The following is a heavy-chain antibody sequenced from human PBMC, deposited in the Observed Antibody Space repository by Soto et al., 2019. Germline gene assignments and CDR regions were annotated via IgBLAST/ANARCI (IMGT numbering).Heavy chain of an antibody. Sequence: SETLSLTCAVYGGSFSGYYWSWIRQPPGKGLEWIGEINHSGRTNYNPSLKSRVTISVDTSKNQFSLKLSSVTAADTAVYYCARVDIVGATTFDYWGQGTLVTVSS. D-gene: IGHD1-26*01. CDR3: ARVDIVGATTFDY. V-gene: IGHV4-34*01. J-gene: IGHJ4*02. CDR2: INHSGRT. CDR1: GGSFSGYY.